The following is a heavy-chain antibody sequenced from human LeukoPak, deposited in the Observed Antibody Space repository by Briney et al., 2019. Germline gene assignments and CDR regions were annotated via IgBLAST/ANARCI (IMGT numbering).Heavy chain of an antibody. CDR1: GFTFSSYG. J-gene: IGHJ4*02. CDR2: IRYDGSNK. D-gene: IGHD5-24*01. V-gene: IGHV3-30*02. CDR3: AKGARNGYNSYYFDY. Sequence: GGSLRLSCAASGFTFSSYGMHWVRQAPGKGLEGVAFIRYDGSNKYYADSVKGRFTISRDNSKNTLYLQMNSLRAEDTAVYYCAKGARNGYNSYYFDYWGQGTLVTVSS.